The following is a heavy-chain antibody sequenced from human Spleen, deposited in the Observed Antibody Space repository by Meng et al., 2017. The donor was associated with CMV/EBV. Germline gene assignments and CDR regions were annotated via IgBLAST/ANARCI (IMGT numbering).Heavy chain of an antibody. J-gene: IGHJ4*02. CDR1: GFTFSNAW. Sequence: GESLKISCAASGFTFSNAWMNWVRQAPGKGLEWVGRIKTKTDGETTDYTAPVKGRFTISRDDLKNTLWLQMNSLKTEDTAVYYCTTGKYQLLSPFDYWGQGTLVTVSS. CDR2: IKTKTDGETT. D-gene: IGHD2-2*01. CDR3: TTGKYQLLSPFDY. V-gene: IGHV3-15*01.